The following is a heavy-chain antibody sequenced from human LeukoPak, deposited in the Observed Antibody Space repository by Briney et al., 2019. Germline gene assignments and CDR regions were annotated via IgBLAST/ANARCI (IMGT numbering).Heavy chain of an antibody. CDR1: GFSFSSSW. CDR3: ARDLGQYYDTSDNWFDP. V-gene: IGHV3-74*01. J-gene: IGHJ5*02. CDR2: INDDETST. Sequence: GGSLRLSCAASGFSFSSSWMHWVRQVPGKGLEWVSRINDDETSTTYAESVKGRFTISRDNAKNTLFLQMNSLRAEDTAVYYCARDLGQYYDTSDNWFDPWGQGTLVPVSS. D-gene: IGHD3-22*01.